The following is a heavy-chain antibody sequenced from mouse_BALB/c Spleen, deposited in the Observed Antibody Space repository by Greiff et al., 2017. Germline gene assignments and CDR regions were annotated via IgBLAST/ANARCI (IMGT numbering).Heavy chain of an antibody. D-gene: IGHD1-1*01. CDR1: GFTFSSYA. Sequence: EVQVVESGGGLVKPGGSLKLSCAASGFTFSSYAMSWVRQTPEKRLEWVASISSGGSTYYPDSVKGRFTISRDNARNILYLQMSSLRSEDTAMYYCARVYYGYGYFDVWGAGTTVTVSS. J-gene: IGHJ1*01. CDR3: ARVYYGYGYFDV. CDR2: ISSGGST. V-gene: IGHV5-6-5*01.